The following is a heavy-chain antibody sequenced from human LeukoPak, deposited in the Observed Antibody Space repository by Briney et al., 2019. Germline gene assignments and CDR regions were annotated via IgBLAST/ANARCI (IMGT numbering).Heavy chain of an antibody. CDR3: ARLDTIFGVVIDY. CDR2: INHSGST. V-gene: IGHV4-34*01. D-gene: IGHD3-3*01. CDR1: GGSFSGYY. J-gene: IGHJ4*02. Sequence: SETLSLTCAVYGGSFSGYYWSWIRQPPGKGLEWIGEINHSGSTNYNPSLKGRVTISVDTSKNQFSLKLSSVTATDTAVYYCARLDTIFGVVIDYWGQGTPVTVSS.